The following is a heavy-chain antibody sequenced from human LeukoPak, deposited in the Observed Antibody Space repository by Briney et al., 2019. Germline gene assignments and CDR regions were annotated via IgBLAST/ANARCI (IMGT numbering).Heavy chain of an antibody. V-gene: IGHV1-46*01. CDR1: GYTFTSYY. J-gene: IGHJ6*03. CDR3: ARGSDYYGSGGGLYYYYYYMDV. Sequence: ASVKVSCKASGYTFTSYYIHWVRQAPGRGLEWMGIVTPSGGSTSDAQKFQGRVTMTRDMSTSTVYMELSSLRSEDTAVYYCARGSDYYGSGGGLYYYYYYMDVWGKGTTVTISS. D-gene: IGHD3-10*01. CDR2: VTPSGGST.